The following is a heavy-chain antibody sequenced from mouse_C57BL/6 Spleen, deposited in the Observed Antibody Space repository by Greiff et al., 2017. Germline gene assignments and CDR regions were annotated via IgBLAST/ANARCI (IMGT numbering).Heavy chain of an antibody. CDR1: GYTFTSYW. Sequence: QVQLKQPGAELVRPGSSVKLSCKASGYTFTSYWMHWVKQRPIQGLEWIGNIDPSDSETHYNQKFKDKATLTVDKSSSTAYMQLSSLTSEDSAVYYCARSSYYYGSSYPSRDYWGQGTSVTVSS. CDR2: IDPSDSET. D-gene: IGHD1-1*01. CDR3: ARSSYYYGSSYPSRDY. V-gene: IGHV1-52*01. J-gene: IGHJ4*01.